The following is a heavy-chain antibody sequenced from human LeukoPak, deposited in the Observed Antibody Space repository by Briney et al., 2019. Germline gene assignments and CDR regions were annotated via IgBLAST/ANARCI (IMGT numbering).Heavy chain of an antibody. Sequence: ASVKVSCKASGYTFTGYYIYWVRQAPGQGLEWMGWINPNSGGTNYAQKFQGRVTMTRDMSATTVYMELSSLRSEDSAVYYCARAKRRVTINATPGDYWGQGTLVTVSS. CDR2: INPNSGGT. J-gene: IGHJ4*02. CDR3: ARAKRRVTINATPGDY. D-gene: IGHD3-10*01. V-gene: IGHV1-2*02. CDR1: GYTFTGYY.